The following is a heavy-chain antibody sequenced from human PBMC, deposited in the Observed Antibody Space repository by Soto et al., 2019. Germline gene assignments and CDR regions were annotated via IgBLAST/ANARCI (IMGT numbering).Heavy chain of an antibody. CDR1: GVSISSYY. D-gene: IGHD3-10*01. V-gene: IGHV4-59*01. CDR3: ARFTMVRGVIRTDAFDI. Sequence: SETLSLTCTVSGVSISSYYWSWIRQPPGKGLEWIGYIYYSGSTNYNPSLKSRVTISVDTSKNQFSLKLSSVTAADTAVYYCARFTMVRGVIRTDAFDIWGQGTMVTVSS. J-gene: IGHJ3*02. CDR2: IYYSGST.